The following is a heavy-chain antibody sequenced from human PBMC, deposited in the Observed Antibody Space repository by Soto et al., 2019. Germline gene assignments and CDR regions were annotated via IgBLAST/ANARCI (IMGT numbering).Heavy chain of an antibody. Sequence: GGSLRLSCAASGFTFSSYWMHWVRQAPGKGLVWVSRINSDGSSTSYADSVKGRFTISRDNAKNTLYLQMNSLRVEDTAVYYCARDFPPASRIVVVPAEGHYMDVWGKGTTVTVSS. V-gene: IGHV3-74*01. CDR1: GFTFSSYW. CDR3: ARDFPPASRIVVVPAEGHYMDV. J-gene: IGHJ6*03. CDR2: INSDGSST. D-gene: IGHD2-2*01.